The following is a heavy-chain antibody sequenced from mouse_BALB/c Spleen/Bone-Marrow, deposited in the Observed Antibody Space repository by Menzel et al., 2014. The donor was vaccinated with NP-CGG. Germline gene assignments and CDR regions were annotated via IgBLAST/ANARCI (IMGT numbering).Heavy chain of an antibody. D-gene: IGHD1-1*01. CDR3: ARPDYYGYLNY. V-gene: IGHV4-1*02. CDR2: INPDSRTI. CDR1: GLDFSRYW. Sequence: EVMLVESGGGLVQPGGSLKLSCAASGLDFSRYWMSWVGQAPGKGLEWIGEINPDSRTINYTPSLKDKFTISRDNAKNTLYLRLNKVRSEDTALYYCARPDYYGYLNYWGQGTTLTVSS. J-gene: IGHJ2*01.